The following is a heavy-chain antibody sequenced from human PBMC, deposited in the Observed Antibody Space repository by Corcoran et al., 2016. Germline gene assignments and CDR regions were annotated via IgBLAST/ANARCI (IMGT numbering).Heavy chain of an antibody. CDR1: GFTFSDAW. V-gene: IGHV3-15*07. Sequence: EVQLVESGGGLVKPGGSLRLSCAASGFTFSDAWMNWVRQAPGKGLEWVGRIRSKIDGGTADYAAPVKGRFTISRDDSKNTLYLQINSLKTEDTSVYYCTTEAGRDMITFGGVIVGARFDYWGQGTLVTVSS. CDR2: IRSKIDGGTA. CDR3: TTEAGRDMITFGGVIVGARFDY. J-gene: IGHJ4*02. D-gene: IGHD3-16*02.